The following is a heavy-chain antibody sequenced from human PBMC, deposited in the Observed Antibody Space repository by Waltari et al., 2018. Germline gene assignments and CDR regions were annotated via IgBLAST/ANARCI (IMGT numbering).Heavy chain of an antibody. CDR1: GGSISSYY. Sequence: QVQLQESGPGLVKPSDTLSLTCTVSGGSISSYYWIWIRPPAGKGREWIGRIYTSGSTNYNPSLKSRVTMSVDTSKNQFSLKLSSVTAADTAVYYCASGVYSYGRKEFHYYYGMDVWGQGTTVTVSS. D-gene: IGHD5-18*01. CDR3: ASGVYSYGRKEFHYYYGMDV. V-gene: IGHV4-4*07. J-gene: IGHJ6*02. CDR2: IYTSGST.